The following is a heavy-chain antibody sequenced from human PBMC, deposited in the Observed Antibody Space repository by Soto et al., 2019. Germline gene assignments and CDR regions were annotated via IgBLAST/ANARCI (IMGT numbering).Heavy chain of an antibody. CDR1: GFVFSTYA. Sequence: EVHLVESGGRLVQPGGSLRLSCVASGFVFSTYAMSWVRQAPGKGLEWVSCISGGGDSTYYADSVKGRFTISRDNSKNTLYLLMNSLRAEDTAVYYCAKVFGISTGYHPEGPFDYWDQGTLVTVSS. CDR3: AKVFGISTGYHPEGPFDY. J-gene: IGHJ4*02. D-gene: IGHD3-9*01. CDR2: ISGGGDST. V-gene: IGHV3-23*04.